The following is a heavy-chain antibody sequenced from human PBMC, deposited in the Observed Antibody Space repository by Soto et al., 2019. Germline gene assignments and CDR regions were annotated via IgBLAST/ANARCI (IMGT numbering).Heavy chain of an antibody. J-gene: IGHJ2*01. Sequence: QLQLQESGPGLVKPSETLSLTCAVSGGSISSRNSYWGWVRQPPGKGLEWLASISSSGTTYYNASLKSRVTISSDTSKNQFSLNLNSVTAADTAVYYCVRVIASYWYFDLWGRGTLVTVSS. CDR1: GGSISSRNSY. CDR3: VRVIASYWYFDL. CDR2: ISSSGTT. D-gene: IGHD3-22*01. V-gene: IGHV4-39*01.